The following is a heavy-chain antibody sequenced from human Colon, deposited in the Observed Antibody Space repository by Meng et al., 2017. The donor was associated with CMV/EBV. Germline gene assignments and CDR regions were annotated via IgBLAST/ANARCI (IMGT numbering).Heavy chain of an antibody. Sequence: GESLKISCAASGFTFSNHGMSWVRQAPGKGLEWVAAINGGGGDTYYAASVKGRFTISRDNSNNMLFLQVNSLRGEDTAVYYCVRGCSSTSCQPFDSWGQGTLVTVSS. V-gene: IGHV3-23*01. D-gene: IGHD2-2*01. CDR3: VRGCSSTSCQPFDS. CDR2: INGGGGDT. J-gene: IGHJ4*02. CDR1: GFTFSNHG.